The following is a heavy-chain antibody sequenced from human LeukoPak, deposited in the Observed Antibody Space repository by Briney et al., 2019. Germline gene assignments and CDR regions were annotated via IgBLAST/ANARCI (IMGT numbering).Heavy chain of an antibody. V-gene: IGHV1-69*04. D-gene: IGHD6-13*01. J-gene: IGHJ5*02. CDR3: AREDSSSWLNWFDP. CDR2: IIPILGIA. Sequence: SVKVSCKASGDTFSSYAISWVRQAPGQGLEWMGRIIPILGIANYAQKFQGRVTITADKSTSTAYMELSSLRSEDTAVYYCAREDSSSWLNWFDPWGQGNLVTVSS. CDR1: GDTFSSYA.